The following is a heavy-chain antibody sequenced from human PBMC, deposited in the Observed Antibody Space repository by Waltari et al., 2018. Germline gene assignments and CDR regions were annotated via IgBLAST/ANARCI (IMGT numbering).Heavy chain of an antibody. Sequence: EVQLLESGGGLVQPGGSLRLSCAASGFTFSSYAMSWVRQAPGKGRGWVSGISGSCGSTYYADSVKCRFTSSRDNSKNTLYLQMNSLGAEDTAVYYCARGRELLGWFDPWGQGTLVTVSS. CDR2: ISGSCGST. CDR3: ARGRELLGWFDP. J-gene: IGHJ5*02. CDR1: GFTFSSYA. D-gene: IGHD1-26*01. V-gene: IGHV3-23*01.